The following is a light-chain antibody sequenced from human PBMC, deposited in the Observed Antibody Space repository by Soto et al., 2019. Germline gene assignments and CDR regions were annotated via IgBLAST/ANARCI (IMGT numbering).Light chain of an antibody. V-gene: IGKV3-20*01. CDR1: QSVGSGY. J-gene: IGKJ1*01. CDR3: QHYGSSPT. CDR2: ASS. Sequence: EIVLTQSPGTLSLSPGERATHSCRASQSVGSGYLAWHQHKPGQAPRLLIYASSIRATGIPDRFSGTGSGTDFTLTISRLEPEDFAVYYCQHYGSSPTFGQGTKVAIK.